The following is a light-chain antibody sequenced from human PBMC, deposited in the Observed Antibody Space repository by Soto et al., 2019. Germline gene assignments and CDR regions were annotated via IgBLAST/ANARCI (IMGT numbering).Light chain of an antibody. CDR1: QSVSSSY. CDR3: QQYGISPKT. J-gene: IGKJ1*01. V-gene: IGKV3-20*01. Sequence: EIVLTQSPGTLALSPGERATLSCRASQSVSSSYLAWYQQKPGQAPRLLIYGASSRATGIPDRFSGSGSGTDFTLTISRLEPEDFALYYCQQYGISPKTFGQGTKLDIK. CDR2: GAS.